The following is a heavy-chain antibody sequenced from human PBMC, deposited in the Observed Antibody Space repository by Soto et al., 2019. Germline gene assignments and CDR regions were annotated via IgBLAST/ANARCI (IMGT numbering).Heavy chain of an antibody. J-gene: IGHJ6*03. Sequence: PSETLSLTCTVSGGSISSYYWSWIRQPPGKGLEWIGYIYYSGSTNYNPSLKSRVTISVDTSKNQFSLKLSSVTAADTAVYYCARSTYDFWSGYLQKNDYYYYMDVWGKGTKVTVSS. CDR2: IYYSGST. V-gene: IGHV4-59*01. D-gene: IGHD3-3*01. CDR1: GGSISSYY. CDR3: ARSTYDFWSGYLQKNDYYYYMDV.